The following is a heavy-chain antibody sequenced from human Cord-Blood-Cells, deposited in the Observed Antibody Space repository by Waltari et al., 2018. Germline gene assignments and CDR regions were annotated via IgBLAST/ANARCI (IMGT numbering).Heavy chain of an antibody. Sequence: QVQLVQSGAEVKKPVASVKVSCKASGYTVTSDAMHWVRQAPGQRLEWMGWFNAGNGNTKYAQKFQGRVTITRDTSASTAYMELSSLGSEDTAVYYCARVPLAARQSEYWYFDLWGRGTLVTVSS. CDR2: FNAGNGNT. J-gene: IGHJ2*01. CDR1: GYTVTSDA. CDR3: ARVPLAARQSEYWYFDL. D-gene: IGHD6-6*01. V-gene: IGHV1-3*01.